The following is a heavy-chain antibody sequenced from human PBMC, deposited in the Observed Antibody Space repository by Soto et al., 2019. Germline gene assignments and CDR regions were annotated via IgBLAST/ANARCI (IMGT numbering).Heavy chain of an antibody. CDR3: ARDPVSAGYSSGWSNEDIY. J-gene: IGHJ4*02. V-gene: IGHV3-30-3*01. Sequence: QVQLVESGGGVVQPGRSLRLSCAASGFTFSSYAMHWVRQAPGKGLEWVAVISYDGSNKYYADSVKGRFTISRDNSKNTLYLQMNSLRAEDTAVYYCARDPVSAGYSSGWSNEDIYWGQGTLVTVSS. D-gene: IGHD6-19*01. CDR1: GFTFSSYA. CDR2: ISYDGSNK.